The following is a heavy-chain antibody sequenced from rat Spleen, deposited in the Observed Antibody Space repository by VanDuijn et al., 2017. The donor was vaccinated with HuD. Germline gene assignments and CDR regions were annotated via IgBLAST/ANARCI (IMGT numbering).Heavy chain of an antibody. Sequence: EVQLVESGGGLVQPGRSLKLSCAASGFTFSDYYMAWVRQAPKKGLEWVASISYEGSSTYYGDSVKGRFTISRDNAKSTLYLQINSLRSEDTATYYCTRENYSSYAWFAYWGQGTLVTVSS. CDR2: ISYEGSST. CDR3: TRENYSSYAWFAY. CDR1: GFTFSDYY. V-gene: IGHV5-22*01. J-gene: IGHJ3*01. D-gene: IGHD1-8*01.